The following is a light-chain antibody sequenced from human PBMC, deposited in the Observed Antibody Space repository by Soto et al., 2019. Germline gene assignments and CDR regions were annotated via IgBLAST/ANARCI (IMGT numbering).Light chain of an antibody. J-gene: IGKJ4*01. CDR1: RGISSS. CDR2: AAS. V-gene: IGKV1-9*01. Sequence: IQLTESPSSLSASVGDRVTITCRASRGISSSLAWYQQQPGKAPKLLIYAASTLQSGVPSRFSGSGSGTDFTLTISSLQPEDFATYYCQQLKSFPRAFGGGTKVDI. CDR3: QQLKSFPRA.